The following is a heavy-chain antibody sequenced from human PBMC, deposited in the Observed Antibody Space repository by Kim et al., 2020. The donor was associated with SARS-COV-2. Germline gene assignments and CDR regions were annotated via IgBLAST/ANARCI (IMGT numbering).Heavy chain of an antibody. V-gene: IGHV3-30*18. CDR1: GFTFSCYG. D-gene: IGHD6-19*01. CDR3: AKYSSGDGMDV. Sequence: GGSLRLSCAASGFTFSCYGMHWVRQAPGKGLEWVAVISDDGSNKNYADSVKGRFTISRDNSKNTLYLQMNSLRPEDTAVYYCAKYSSGDGMDVWGQGTTVTVSS. CDR2: ISDDGSNK. J-gene: IGHJ6*02.